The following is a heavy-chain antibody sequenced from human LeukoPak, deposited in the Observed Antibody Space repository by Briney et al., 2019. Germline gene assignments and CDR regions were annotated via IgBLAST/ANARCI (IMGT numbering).Heavy chain of an antibody. V-gene: IGHV1-24*01. CDR1: GYTLTELS. D-gene: IGHD6-19*01. CDR2: FDPEDGET. CDR3: ATGMAVAGFYYFDC. Sequence: ASVKVFYKVSGYTLTELSMHWVRQAPGKGRVWMGGFDPEDGETIYTQKFQSRVTMTEDTSTDTAYMERSSLRSEDTAVYYCATGMAVAGFYYFDCWGQGTLVTVSS. J-gene: IGHJ4*02.